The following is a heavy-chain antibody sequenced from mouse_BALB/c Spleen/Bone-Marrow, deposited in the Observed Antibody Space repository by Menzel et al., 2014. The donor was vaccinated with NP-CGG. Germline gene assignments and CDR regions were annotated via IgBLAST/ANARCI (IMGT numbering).Heavy chain of an antibody. CDR2: IWAGGST. J-gene: IGHJ4*01. V-gene: IGHV2-9*02. CDR3: FSYYRYADYAMDY. CDR1: GFSLTSYG. D-gene: IGHD2-14*01. Sequence: VQLVESGPGLVAPSQSLSITCTVSGFSLTSYGVHWVRQPPGKGPEWLGVIWAGGSTNYISALMSRLSITKDNSKSQVFLKMNSLQTDDTAMYYCFSYYRYADYAMDYWGQGASVTVSS.